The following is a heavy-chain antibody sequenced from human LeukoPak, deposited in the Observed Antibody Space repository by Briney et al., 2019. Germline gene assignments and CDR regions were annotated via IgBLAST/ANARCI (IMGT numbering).Heavy chain of an antibody. Sequence: SETLSLTCTVSGGSMRSHRYFWSWIRQYPGKNLEWIGYIFSGGNTYYNPSLKSRVTISMDASKNQFSLNLTSVTAADTAVYYCARDPPVAAAGYYFGFWGQGTLVTVSS. V-gene: IGHV4-31*03. D-gene: IGHD6-13*01. CDR1: GGSMRSHRYF. J-gene: IGHJ4*02. CDR3: ARDPPVAAAGYYFGF. CDR2: IFSGGNT.